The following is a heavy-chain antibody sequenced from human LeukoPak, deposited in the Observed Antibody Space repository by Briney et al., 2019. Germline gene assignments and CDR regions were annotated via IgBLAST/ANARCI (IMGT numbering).Heavy chain of an antibody. D-gene: IGHD3-3*01. Sequence: GASVKVSCKASGYTFTSYDINWVRQATGQGLEWMGWKNPNSGNTGYAQKFQGRVTMTRNTSISTAYMELSSLRSGDTAVYYCARMSGGRDWFDPWGQGALVTVSS. J-gene: IGHJ5*02. CDR1: GYTFTSYD. V-gene: IGHV1-8*01. CDR3: ARMSGGRDWFDP. CDR2: KNPNSGNT.